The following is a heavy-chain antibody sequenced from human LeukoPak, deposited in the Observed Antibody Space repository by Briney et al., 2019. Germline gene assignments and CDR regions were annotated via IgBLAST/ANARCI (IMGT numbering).Heavy chain of an antibody. CDR1: GFTFDDYA. CDR2: ISWNSGSI. V-gene: IGHV3-9*01. D-gene: IGHD6-13*01. J-gene: IGHJ5*02. CDR3: AKDGAGAAAGTLWDHWFDP. Sequence: AGGSLRLSCAASGFTFDDYAMHWVRQAPGKGLEWVSGISWNSGSIGYADSVKGRFTISRDNAKNSLYLQMNSLRAEDTALYYCAKDGAGAAAGTLWDHWFDPWGQGTLVTVSS.